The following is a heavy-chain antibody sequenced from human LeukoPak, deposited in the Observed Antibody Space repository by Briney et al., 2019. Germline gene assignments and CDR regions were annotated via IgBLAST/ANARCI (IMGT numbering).Heavy chain of an antibody. CDR3: TRGTNDYGGIERKKPFDY. CDR2: ISYDGSNK. CDR1: GFTFSSYG. Sequence: GGSLRLCCAASGFTFSSYGMHWVRQAPGKGLEWVAVISYDGSNKYYVDSVKGRLTISRDNSKNTLYLQMSSLRAEDTAVYYSTRGTNDYGGIERKKPFDYWGQGTLVTVSS. D-gene: IGHD4-23*01. V-gene: IGHV3-30-3*01. J-gene: IGHJ4*02.